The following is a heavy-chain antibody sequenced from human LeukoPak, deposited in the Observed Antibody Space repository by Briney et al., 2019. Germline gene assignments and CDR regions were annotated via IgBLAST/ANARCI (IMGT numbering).Heavy chain of an antibody. CDR3: TKTARVPTD. Sequence: PSETLSLTCTVSGGSISSGGYYWSWIRQPPGKGLEWIGYIYHSGSTYYNPSLKSRATISLDTSKNQFSLNLRSVTAADTAVYYCTKTARVPTDWGQGTLVTVSS. CDR2: IYHSGST. CDR1: GGSISSGGYY. D-gene: IGHD1-14*01. V-gene: IGHV4-30-2*02. J-gene: IGHJ4*02.